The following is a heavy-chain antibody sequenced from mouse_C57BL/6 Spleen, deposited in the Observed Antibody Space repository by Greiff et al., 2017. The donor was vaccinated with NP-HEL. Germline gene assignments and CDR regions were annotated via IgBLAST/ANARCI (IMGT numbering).Heavy chain of an antibody. CDR2: IHPNSGST. D-gene: IGHD2-5*01. CDR3: ARASYDSNYPWFAY. V-gene: IGHV1-64*01. J-gene: IGHJ3*01. CDR1: GYTFTSYW. Sequence: QVQLQQPGAELVKPGASVKLSCKASGYTFTSYWMHWVKQRPGQGLEWIGMIHPNSGSTNYNEKFKSKATLTVDKSSSTAYMQLSSLTSEDSAIYYGARASYDSNYPWFAYWGQGTLVTVSA.